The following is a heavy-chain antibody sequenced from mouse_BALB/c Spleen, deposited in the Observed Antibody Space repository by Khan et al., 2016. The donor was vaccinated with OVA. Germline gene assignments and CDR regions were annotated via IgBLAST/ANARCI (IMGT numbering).Heavy chain of an antibody. CDR1: GYTFTSYW. CDR2: IYPGSGST. V-gene: IGHV1S22*01. CDR3: TRGGYYGKSLFAY. J-gene: IGHJ3*01. Sequence: LQQPGSELVRPGASVKLSCKASGYTFTSYWMHWVKQRHGQGLEWIGNIYPGSGSTNYDEMFKSQGTLTVDTSSSTAYMHLSSLTYEDSVVFCCTRGGYYGKSLFAYWGQGTLVTVSA. D-gene: IGHD2-1*01.